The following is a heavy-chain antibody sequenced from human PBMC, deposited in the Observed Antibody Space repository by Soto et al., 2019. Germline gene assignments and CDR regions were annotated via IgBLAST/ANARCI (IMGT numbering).Heavy chain of an antibody. J-gene: IGHJ3*02. CDR1: GGTFSTSS. V-gene: IGHV1-69*14. CDR3: ARGHEYGGNSDAFVI. CDR2: ILPIFGTA. Sequence: QVQLVQSGAEVKKPGSSVKVSCKASGGTFSTSSINWVRQAPGQRPEWMGNILPIFGTADYAQKFQDRVTITADKCTNTAYMELRSLFSEDTAVYYCARGHEYGGNSDAFVIWGQGTVVTVSS. D-gene: IGHD4-17*01.